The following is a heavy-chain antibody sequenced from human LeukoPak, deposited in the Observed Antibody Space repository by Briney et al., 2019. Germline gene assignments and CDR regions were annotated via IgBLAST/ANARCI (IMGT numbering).Heavy chain of an antibody. V-gene: IGHV4-59*01. CDR2: IYYSGST. Sequence: SETLSLTCTVSGGSISSYYWNWIRQPPGKGLEWIGYIYYSGSTNYNPSLKGRVTISVDTSKNQFSLKLSSVTAADTAVYYCARGYYYGSGREYFDYWGQGTLVTVSS. CDR1: GGSISSYY. CDR3: ARGYYYGSGREYFDY. J-gene: IGHJ4*02. D-gene: IGHD3-10*01.